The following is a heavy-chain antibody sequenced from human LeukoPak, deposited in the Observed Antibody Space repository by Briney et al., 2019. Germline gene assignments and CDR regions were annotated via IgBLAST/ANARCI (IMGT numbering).Heavy chain of an antibody. CDR1: GGSFSGYY. CDR2: INHSGST. D-gene: IGHD2-2*02. V-gene: IGHV4-34*01. J-gene: IGHJ3*02. Sequence: SETLSLTCAVYGGSFSGYYWSWIRQPPGKGLEWIGEINHSGSTNYNPSLKSRVTISVDTSKNQFFLKLSSVTAADTAVYYCARHPMLSIVVVPAAIRKAFDIWGQGTMVTVSS. CDR3: ARHPMLSIVVVPAAIRKAFDI.